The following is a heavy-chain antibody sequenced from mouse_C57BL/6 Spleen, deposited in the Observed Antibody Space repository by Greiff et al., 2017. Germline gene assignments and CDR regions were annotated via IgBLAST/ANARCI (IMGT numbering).Heavy chain of an antibody. CDR3: ASLYGNPFDY. CDR1: GFTFSSYG. Sequence: EVMLVESGGDLVKPGGSLKLSCAASGFTFSSYGMSWVRQTPDKRLEWVATISSGGSYTYYPDSVKGRFTISRDNAKNTLYLQMSSLKAEDTAIYYCASLYGNPFDYWGQGTTLTVSS. J-gene: IGHJ2*01. CDR2: ISSGGSYT. D-gene: IGHD2-1*01. V-gene: IGHV5-6*01.